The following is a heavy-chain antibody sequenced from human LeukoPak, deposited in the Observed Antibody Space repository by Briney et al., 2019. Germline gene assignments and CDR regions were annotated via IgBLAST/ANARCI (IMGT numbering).Heavy chain of an antibody. CDR1: GGSIRRYY. CDR3: AKGGDYGGNWWYYFDS. CDR2: MYYTGKT. J-gene: IGHJ4*02. D-gene: IGHD4-23*01. V-gene: IGHV4-59*01. Sequence: SETLSLTCTVSGGSIRRYYWSWIRQSPGGGLEWIGYMYYTGKTYYNPPLESRVTMSLGTSNSRFSLKLTSLTAADTAIYYCAKGGDYGGNWWYYFDSWGQGTLVSVS.